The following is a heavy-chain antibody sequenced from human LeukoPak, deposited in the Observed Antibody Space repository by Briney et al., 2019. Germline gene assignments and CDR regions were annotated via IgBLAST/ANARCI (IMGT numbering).Heavy chain of an antibody. J-gene: IGHJ4*02. CDR3: ARLVSGGASDY. CDR2: ISSSSSYI. Sequence: GGSLRLSCAASGFTFSSYSMNWVRQAPGKGLEWVSSISSSSSYIYYADSVKGRFTISRDSAKNSLYLQMNSLRAEDTAVYYCARLVSGGASDYWGQGTLVTVSS. V-gene: IGHV3-21*01. CDR1: GFTFSSYS. D-gene: IGHD1-26*01.